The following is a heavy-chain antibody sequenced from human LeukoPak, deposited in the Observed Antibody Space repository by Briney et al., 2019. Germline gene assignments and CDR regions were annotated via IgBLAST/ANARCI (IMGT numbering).Heavy chain of an antibody. CDR1: GFSLSTSGMC. D-gene: IGHD3-22*01. J-gene: IGHJ4*02. Sequence: SGPALVKPTQTLTLTRTFSGFSLSTSGMCVSWIRQPPGKALEWLARIDWDDDKYYNTSRKTRLTISKDTSKNQVVLTMTNMDPVDTATYYCARALRGGSSGYYPYYFDYWGQGTLVTVSS. V-gene: IGHV2-70*11. CDR2: IDWDDDK. CDR3: ARALRGGSSGYYPYYFDY.